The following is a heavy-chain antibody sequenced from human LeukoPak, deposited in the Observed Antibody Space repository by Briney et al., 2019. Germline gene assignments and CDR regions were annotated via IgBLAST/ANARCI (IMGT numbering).Heavy chain of an antibody. Sequence: GGSLRLSCAASGFTFSSYEMNWVRQAPGKGLEWVSYISSSGSTIYYADSVKGRFTISRDNAKNSLYLQMNSLRAEDTAVYYCARGLSTYYDFWSGVNWFDPWGQGTLVTVSS. CDR3: ARGLSTYYDFWSGVNWFDP. CDR2: ISSSGSTI. V-gene: IGHV3-48*03. J-gene: IGHJ5*02. D-gene: IGHD3-3*01. CDR1: GFTFSSYE.